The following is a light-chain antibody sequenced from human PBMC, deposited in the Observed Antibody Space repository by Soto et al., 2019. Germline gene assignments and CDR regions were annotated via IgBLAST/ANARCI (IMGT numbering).Light chain of an antibody. J-gene: IGLJ2*01. CDR2: GVS. CDR3: TSYTTSISLV. CDR1: SSDVGGYNY. Sequence: QSALTQPASVSGSPGQSITISCTGTSSDVGGYNYVSWYQQHPGKAPKLMIYGVSNRPSGVSNRFSGSKSGNTASLTISGLQAEDEADYYCTSYTTSISLVFGGGTKVTVL. V-gene: IGLV2-14*01.